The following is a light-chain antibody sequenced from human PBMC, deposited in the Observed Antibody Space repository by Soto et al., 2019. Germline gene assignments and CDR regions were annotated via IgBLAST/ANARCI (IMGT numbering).Light chain of an antibody. CDR2: DVS. CDR1: SSDVGGYNY. Sequence: QSVLTQPRSVSGSPGQSVTISCTGTSSDVGGYNYVSWYQQHPGKAPKLMIYDVSKRPSGVPDRFSGSKSGNTASLTISGLQAEDEDDYYCCSYAGSYTYNYVFGTGTKLTVL. V-gene: IGLV2-11*01. J-gene: IGLJ1*01. CDR3: CSYAGSYTYNYV.